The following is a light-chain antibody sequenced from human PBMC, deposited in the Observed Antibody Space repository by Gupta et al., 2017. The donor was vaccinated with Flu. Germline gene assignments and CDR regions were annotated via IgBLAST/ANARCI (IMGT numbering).Light chain of an antibody. CDR3: QQRDYWPVS. J-gene: IGKJ3*01. CDR1: QSVNTY. V-gene: IGKV3-11*01. Sequence: PATLSLSPGERTTRSCRASQSVNTYLAWYQQKPGQAPRLLIYDTSNRATGIPARFSGSGSGTEFTLTISSREPEDFAVYYCQQRDYWPVSFGHGTXVDIK. CDR2: DTS.